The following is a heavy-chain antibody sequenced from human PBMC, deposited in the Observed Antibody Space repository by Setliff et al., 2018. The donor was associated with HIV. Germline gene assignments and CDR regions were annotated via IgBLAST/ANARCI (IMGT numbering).Heavy chain of an antibody. CDR1: GFTFRNYW. J-gene: IGHJ3*02. Sequence: GGSLRLSCAASGFTFRNYWMNWVRQAPGKGLVWVARISPDGSDTTHADAVKGRFTISRDNAKNTLYLQMNSLRAEDTAVYHCALVGGITVPPDGFDIWGQGTMVTVSS. D-gene: IGHD3-22*01. CDR3: ALVGGITVPPDGFDI. CDR2: ISPDGSDT. V-gene: IGHV3-74*01.